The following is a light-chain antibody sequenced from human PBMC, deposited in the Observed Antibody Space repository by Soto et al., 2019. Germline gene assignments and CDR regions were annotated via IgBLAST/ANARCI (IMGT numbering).Light chain of an antibody. V-gene: IGKV3-11*01. Sequence: EIVFTQSPATLSLSPGERATLSCRASQSVGSYLAWYQQKPGQAPRLLIHGASNRAAGIPVRFSGGGSGTDFTLTVTSLEPEDSAVYYCQQDESWPLPFGGRTRLDTK. CDR3: QQDESWPLP. J-gene: IGKJ4*01. CDR2: GAS. CDR1: QSVGSY.